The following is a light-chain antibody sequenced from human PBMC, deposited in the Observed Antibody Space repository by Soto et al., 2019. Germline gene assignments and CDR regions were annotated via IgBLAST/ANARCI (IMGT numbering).Light chain of an antibody. CDR3: QTWDTGIQV. CDR1: RGHSSYV. V-gene: IGLV4-69*01. J-gene: IGLJ2*01. CDR2: RNNDGSH. Sequence: QSVLTQSPSASASLGASVKLTCTLSRGHSSYVIEWHQQQPEKGPRYLMKRNNDGSHEKGDGIPDRFSGSSSGAERYLTISRLQSEDEADYYCQTWDTGIQVFGGGTKLTVL.